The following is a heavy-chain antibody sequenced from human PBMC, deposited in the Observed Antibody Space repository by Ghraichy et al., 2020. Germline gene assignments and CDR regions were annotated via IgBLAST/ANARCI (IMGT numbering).Heavy chain of an antibody. CDR2: ITMSSSAI. J-gene: IGHJ4*02. CDR3: ARVGYSSSHFDY. Sequence: GGSLRLSCTASGFTFSTYSMNWVRQAPGQGLEWVSYITMSSSAIYYADSVKGRFTISRDNAKNSLYLQMNSLRAEDTAIYYCARVGYSSSHFDYWGQGTLVTVSS. V-gene: IGHV3-48*01. D-gene: IGHD6-13*01. CDR1: GFTFSTYS.